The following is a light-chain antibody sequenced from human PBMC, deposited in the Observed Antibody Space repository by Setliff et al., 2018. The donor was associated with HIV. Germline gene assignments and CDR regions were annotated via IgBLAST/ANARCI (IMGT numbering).Light chain of an antibody. J-gene: IGLJ1*01. CDR1: SSDVGSYNL. CDR3: CSYAGSYTFYV. CDR2: EVT. Sequence: QSALTQHATVSGSPGQSITISCTGTSSDVGSYNLVSWYQQHPGKAPKLMIYEVTKRPSGVSNRFSGSRSGNTASLTISGLQAEDEADYYCCSYAGSYTFYVFGTGTKVTVL. V-gene: IGLV2-23*02.